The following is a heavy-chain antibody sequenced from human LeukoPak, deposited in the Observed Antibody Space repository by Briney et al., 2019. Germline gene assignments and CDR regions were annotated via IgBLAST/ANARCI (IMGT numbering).Heavy chain of an antibody. CDR1: GGSISSYY. Sequence: SETLSLTCTVSGGSISSYYWSWIRQPPGKGLEWIGYIYYSGSTNYNPSLKSRVTISVDTSKNQFSLKLSSVTAADTAVYYCARSGSSSWYASWFDPWGQGTLVTVSS. CDR2: IYYSGST. CDR3: ARSGSSSWYASWFDP. V-gene: IGHV4-59*01. J-gene: IGHJ5*02. D-gene: IGHD6-13*01.